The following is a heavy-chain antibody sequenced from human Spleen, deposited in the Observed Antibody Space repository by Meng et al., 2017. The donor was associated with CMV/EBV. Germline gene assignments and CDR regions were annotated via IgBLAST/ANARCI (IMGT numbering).Heavy chain of an antibody. CDR2: IKQDGSEM. D-gene: IGHD3-10*01. Sequence: GGSLRLSCAASGFTFDDYTMYWVRQAPGKGLEWLANIKQDGSEMYYVDSVKGRFTISRDNTNRSLYLQMNSLGGDDTAVYYCAREGRDLDYWGQGTLVTVSS. CDR1: GFTFDDYT. CDR3: AREGRDLDY. V-gene: IGHV3-7*01. J-gene: IGHJ4*02.